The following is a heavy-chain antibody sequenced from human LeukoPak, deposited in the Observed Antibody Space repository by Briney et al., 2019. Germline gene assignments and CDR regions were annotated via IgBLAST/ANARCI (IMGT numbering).Heavy chain of an antibody. CDR3: ARGGGVAAAADLNY. CDR2: ISPYTGNT. CDR1: NYTFTSHD. Sequence: GASVKVSCKASNYTFTSHDISWVRQAPGQGLEWMGWISPYTGNTKYAQKFQGRVTMTTSTSTSIVYMELRSLRSDDTAVYYCARGGGVAAAADLNYWGQGTLVTVSS. V-gene: IGHV1-18*01. J-gene: IGHJ4*02. D-gene: IGHD6-13*01.